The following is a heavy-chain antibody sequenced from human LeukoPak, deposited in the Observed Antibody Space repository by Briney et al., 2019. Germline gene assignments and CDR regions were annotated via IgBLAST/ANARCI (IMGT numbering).Heavy chain of an antibody. CDR3: ARAHSLEWLQVTNYYGMDV. CDR1: GFTVSSNY. J-gene: IGHJ6*02. CDR2: IYSGGST. V-gene: IGHV3-66*01. D-gene: IGHD3-3*01. Sequence: GGSLRLSCAASGFTVSSNYMSWVRQAPGKGLEWVSVIYSGGSTYYADSVKGRFTISRDNSKNTLYLQMNSLRAKDTAVYYCARAHSLEWLQVTNYYGMDVWGQGTTVTVSS.